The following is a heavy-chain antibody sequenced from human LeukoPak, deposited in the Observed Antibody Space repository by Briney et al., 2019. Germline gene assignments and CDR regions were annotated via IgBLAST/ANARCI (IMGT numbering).Heavy chain of an antibody. V-gene: IGHV4-39*01. CDR1: GGSISSSSYY. Sequence: SETLSLTCTVSGGSISSSSYYWGWIRQPPGKGLECIGSIYYSGSTYYNPSLKSRVTISVDTSKNQFSLKLSSVTAADTAVYYCARHYPSTVDYGYDYWGQGTLVTVSS. CDR3: ARHYPSTVDYGYDY. D-gene: IGHD4-17*01. J-gene: IGHJ4*02. CDR2: IYYSGST.